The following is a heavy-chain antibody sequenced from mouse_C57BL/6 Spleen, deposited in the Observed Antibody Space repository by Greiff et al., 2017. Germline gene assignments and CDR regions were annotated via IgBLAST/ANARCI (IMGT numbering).Heavy chain of an antibody. CDR2: IWSGGST. V-gene: IGHV2-2*01. CDR1: GFSLTSYG. CDR3: ARKNYGKGYAMDY. J-gene: IGHJ4*01. Sequence: QVQLQQSGPGLVQPSPSLSITCTVSGFSLTSYGVHWVRQSPGQGLEWLGVIWSGGSTDYNAAFISRLSISKDNYQCQVFFKMNSLQADDTAIYYCARKNYGKGYAMDYWGQGTSVTVSS. D-gene: IGHD1-1*01.